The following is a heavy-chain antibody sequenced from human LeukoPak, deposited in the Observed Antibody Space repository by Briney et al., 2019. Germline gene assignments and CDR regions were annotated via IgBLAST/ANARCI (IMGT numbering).Heavy chain of an antibody. CDR2: ISGSGGST. CDR1: GFTFSSYA. J-gene: IGHJ4*02. CDR3: AKGVVVAPDVTPFDY. D-gene: IGHD2-2*01. Sequence: AGGSLRLSCAASGFTFSSYAMSWVRQAPGKGLEWGSAISGSGGSTYYADSVKGRFTISRDNSKNTLYLQMNSLRAEDTAVYYCAKGVVVAPDVTPFDYWGQRTLVTVSS. V-gene: IGHV3-23*01.